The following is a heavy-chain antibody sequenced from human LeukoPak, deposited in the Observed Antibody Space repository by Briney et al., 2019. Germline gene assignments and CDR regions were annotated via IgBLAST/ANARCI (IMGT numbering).Heavy chain of an antibody. Sequence: GGSLRLSCAASGFTFSTYAMNWVRPAPGKGLEWVSSIRGIDDTTYYADSVKGRFTISRDDSRRTLYLQMNSLRADDTALYYCAKSFLGFSYGKIDFWGRGTLVTVSS. CDR1: GFTFSTYA. CDR2: IRGIDDTT. J-gene: IGHJ4*02. V-gene: IGHV3-23*01. CDR3: AKSFLGFSYGKIDF. D-gene: IGHD5-18*01.